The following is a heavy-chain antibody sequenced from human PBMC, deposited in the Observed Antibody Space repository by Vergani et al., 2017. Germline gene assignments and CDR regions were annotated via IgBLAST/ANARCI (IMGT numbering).Heavy chain of an antibody. CDR1: GGSISSSNW. Sequence: QVQLQESGPGLVKPPGTLSLTCAVSGGSISSSNWWSWIRQPPGKGLEWIGYIYYSGSTYYNPSLKSRVTISVDTSKNQFSLKLSSVTAADTAVYYCARETGESRTYYFDYWGQGTLVTVSS. CDR2: IYYSGST. D-gene: IGHD4-17*01. V-gene: IGHV4-30-4*08. CDR3: ARETGESRTYYFDY. J-gene: IGHJ4*02.